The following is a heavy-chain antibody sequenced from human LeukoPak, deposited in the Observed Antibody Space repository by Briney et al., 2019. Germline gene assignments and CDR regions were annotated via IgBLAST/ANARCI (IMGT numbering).Heavy chain of an antibody. CDR3: AKDGDSNGWIGPPYFDY. J-gene: IGHJ4*02. CDR2: ISWNSGSI. Sequence: GRSLRLSCAASGFTFDDYAMHWVRQAPGKGLEWVSGISWNSGSIVYADSVKGRFTISRDNAKNSLYLQMNSLRAEDTALYYCAKDGDSNGWIGPPYFDYWGQGTLVTVSS. CDR1: GFTFDDYA. V-gene: IGHV3-9*01. D-gene: IGHD6-19*01.